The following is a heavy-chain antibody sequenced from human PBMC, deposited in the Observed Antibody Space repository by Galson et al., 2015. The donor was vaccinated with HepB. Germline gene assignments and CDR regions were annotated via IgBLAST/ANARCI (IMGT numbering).Heavy chain of an antibody. CDR3: ARDRLRYFDWLGGGYGMDV. CDR1: GGTLSSYA. Sequence: QSGAEVKKPGASVKVSCKASGGTLSSYAISWVRQAPGQGLEWMGGIIPIFGTANYAQKFQGRVTITADESTSTAYMELSSLRSEDTAVYYCARDRLRYFDWLGGGYGMDVWGQGTTVTVSS. V-gene: IGHV1-69*13. CDR2: IIPIFGTA. J-gene: IGHJ6*02. D-gene: IGHD3-9*01.